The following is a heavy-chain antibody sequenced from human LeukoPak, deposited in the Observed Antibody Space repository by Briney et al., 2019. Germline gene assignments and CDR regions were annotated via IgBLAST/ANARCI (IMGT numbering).Heavy chain of an antibody. J-gene: IGHJ4*02. D-gene: IGHD2-2*03. V-gene: IGHV1-2*02. CDR3: ARVTDAGYCSSTSCFVFDY. Sequence: ASVTVSCKASGYTFTGYYMHWVRQAPGQGLEWMGWINPKSGGTNYAQKFQGRVTMTRDTSISTAYMELSRLRSDDTAVYYCARVTDAGYCSSTSCFVFDYWGQGTLVTVSS. CDR1: GYTFTGYY. CDR2: INPKSGGT.